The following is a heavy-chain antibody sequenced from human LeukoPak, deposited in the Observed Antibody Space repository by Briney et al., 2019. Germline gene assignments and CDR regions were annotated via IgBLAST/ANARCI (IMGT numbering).Heavy chain of an antibody. J-gene: IGHJ4*02. CDR2: ISGSGGST. D-gene: IGHD3-22*01. V-gene: IGHV3-23*01. Sequence: PGGSLRLSCAASGFTFSSYAMHWVRQAPGKGLEWVSAISGSGGSTYYADSVKGRFTISRDNSKSTLYLQMNSLRAEDTAVYYCAKDRDYYDSSGYFSLYYFDYWGQGTLVTVSS. CDR1: GFTFSSYA. CDR3: AKDRDYYDSSGYFSLYYFDY.